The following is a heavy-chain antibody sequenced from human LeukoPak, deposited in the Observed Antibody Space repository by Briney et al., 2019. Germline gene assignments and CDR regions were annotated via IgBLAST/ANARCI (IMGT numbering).Heavy chain of an antibody. J-gene: IGHJ4*02. CDR1: GYTFTSYD. Sequence: ASVKVSCKASGYTFTSYDINWVRQATGQGLEWMGWMNPNSGNTGYAQKFQGRVTMTRNTSISTAFMELSSLRSEGTAVYYCARRNTIMVAGLDYWAREPWSPSPQ. CDR2: MNPNSGNT. V-gene: IGHV1-8*01. D-gene: IGHD5-24*01. CDR3: ARRNTIMVAGLDY.